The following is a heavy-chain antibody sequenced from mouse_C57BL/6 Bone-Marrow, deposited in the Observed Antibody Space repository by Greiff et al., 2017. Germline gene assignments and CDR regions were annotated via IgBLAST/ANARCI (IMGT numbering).Heavy chain of an antibody. V-gene: IGHV1-55*01. CDR2: IYPGSGST. CDR1: GYTFTSYW. Sequence: QVQLQQPGAELVKPGASVKMSCKASGYTFTSYWITWVKQRPGQGLEWIGDIYPGSGSTNYNEKFKSKATLTVDTASGTAYMQLSSLTSEDSAVYYCARPYYSNYWYFDVWGTGTTVTVSS. CDR3: ARPYYSNYWYFDV. D-gene: IGHD2-5*01. J-gene: IGHJ1*03.